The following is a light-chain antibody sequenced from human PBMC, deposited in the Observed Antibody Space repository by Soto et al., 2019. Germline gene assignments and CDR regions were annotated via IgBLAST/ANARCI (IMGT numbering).Light chain of an antibody. V-gene: IGKV1-5*01. CDR1: QIISSW. Sequence: DIQMTQSPSTLSASVGYRVTITCRASQIISSWLAWYQQKPGKAPKLLIYDASSLESGVPARFSGSGSGTECTLPVRILQPDDFASYYCQQYNTYSPLTFGKGTNVEI. CDR2: DAS. CDR3: QQYNTYSPLT. J-gene: IGKJ1*01.